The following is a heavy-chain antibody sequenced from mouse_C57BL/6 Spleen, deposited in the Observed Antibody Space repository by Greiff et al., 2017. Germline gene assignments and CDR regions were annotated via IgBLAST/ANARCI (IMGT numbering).Heavy chain of an antibody. J-gene: IGHJ2*01. CDR2: ISSGGSYT. V-gene: IGHV5-6*01. CDR1: GFTFSSYG. D-gene: IGHD4-1*01. Sequence: EVKLQESGGDLVKPGGSLKLSCAASGFTFSSYGMSWVRQTPDKRLEWVATISSGGSYTYYPDSVKGRFTISRDNAKNTQYLQMSSLKSEDTAMYYCARHRTGLDYWGQGTTLTVSS. CDR3: ARHRTGLDY.